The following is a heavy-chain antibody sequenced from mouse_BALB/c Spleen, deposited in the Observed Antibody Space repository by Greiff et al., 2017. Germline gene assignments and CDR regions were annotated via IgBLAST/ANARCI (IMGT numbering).Heavy chain of an antibody. Sequence: EVQRVESGPSLVKPSQTLSLTCSVTGDSITSGYWNWIRKFPGNKLEYMGYISYSGSTYYNPSLKSRISITRDTSKNQYYLQLNSVTTEDTATYYCARGEVPHYYAMDYWGQGTSVTVSS. CDR2: ISYSGST. V-gene: IGHV3-8*02. J-gene: IGHJ4*01. D-gene: IGHD2-14*01. CDR1: GDSITSGY. CDR3: ARGEVPHYYAMDY.